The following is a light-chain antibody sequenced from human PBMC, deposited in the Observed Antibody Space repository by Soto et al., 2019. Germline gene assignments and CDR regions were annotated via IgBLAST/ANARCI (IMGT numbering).Light chain of an antibody. CDR3: QQNFSIPIT. CDR1: EDINLV. CDR2: AAS. Sequence: IRLTQSPSSLSASFGHTVTIICRASEDINLVLNWYHQKQGKAPDLLIYAASSLKSGVPSRFSGSGSGTQFTLTITGLQPADFETYYCQQNFSIPITFGQGTRLEIK. V-gene: IGKV1-39*01. J-gene: IGKJ5*01.